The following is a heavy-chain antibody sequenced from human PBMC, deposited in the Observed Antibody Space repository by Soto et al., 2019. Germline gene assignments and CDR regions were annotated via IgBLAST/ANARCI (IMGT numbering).Heavy chain of an antibody. J-gene: IGHJ5*02. CDR3: ARYIAVAGTVWLDP. CDR2: ISAYNGNT. D-gene: IGHD6-19*01. CDR1: GYTFTSYG. V-gene: IGHV1-18*04. Sequence: ASVKVSCKASGYTFTSYGISWVRQAPGQGLEWMGWISAYNGNTNYAQKLQGRVTMTTDTSTSTAYMELRSLRSDDTAVYYCARYIAVAGTVWLDPWGQGTLVTVYS.